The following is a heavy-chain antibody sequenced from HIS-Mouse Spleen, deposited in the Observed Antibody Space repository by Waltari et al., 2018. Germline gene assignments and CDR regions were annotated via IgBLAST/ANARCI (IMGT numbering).Heavy chain of an antibody. V-gene: IGHV3-43D*03. CDR2: ISWDGGST. CDR3: AKDRDGSGSYSDY. CDR1: GFPFDDFS. Sequence: EVQLVESGGVVVQPGGSLRLPCAASGFPFDDFSIHGSRQAPGKGLEWVSLISWDGGSTYYADSVKGRFTISRDNSKNSLYLQMNSLRAEDTALYYCAKDRDGSGSYSDYWGQGTLVTVSS. D-gene: IGHD3-10*01. J-gene: IGHJ4*02.